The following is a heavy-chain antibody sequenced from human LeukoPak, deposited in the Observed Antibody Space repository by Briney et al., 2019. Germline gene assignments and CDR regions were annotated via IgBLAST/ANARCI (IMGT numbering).Heavy chain of an antibody. J-gene: IGHJ1*01. Sequence: GRSLTLSCAASGFTFSTYGIHWVRQAPGKGLEGVAVISYEGSNKYYADSVKGRFTISRDNSKNTLYLQMNRLSAEDTAVYYCAKAIYSGSYYGLYFQHWGQGTLVTVSS. V-gene: IGHV3-30*18. CDR3: AKAIYSGSYYGLYFQH. D-gene: IGHD1-26*01. CDR2: ISYEGSNK. CDR1: GFTFSTYG.